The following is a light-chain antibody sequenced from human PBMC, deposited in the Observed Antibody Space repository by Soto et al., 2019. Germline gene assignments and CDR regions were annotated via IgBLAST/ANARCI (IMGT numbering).Light chain of an antibody. CDR2: EGN. CDR1: SSDVGSYNL. CDR3: WSYAGSNTVV. V-gene: IGLV2-23*01. J-gene: IGLJ2*01. Sequence: QTVVTQPASVSGSPGQSITISCTGTSSDVGSYNLVSWFQQHPGKAPKLMIYEGNKRPSGVSNRFSGSKSGNTASLTISGLQAEDEADYYCWSYAGSNTVVFGGGTKLTVL.